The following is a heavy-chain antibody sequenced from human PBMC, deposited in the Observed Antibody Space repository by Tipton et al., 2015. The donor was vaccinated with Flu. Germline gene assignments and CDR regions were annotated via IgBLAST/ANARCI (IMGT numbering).Heavy chain of an antibody. D-gene: IGHD4-11*01. Sequence: QLVQSGGGLVQPGGSLRLSCAASGFTVSSNYMSWVRQAPGKGLEWVSVIYSGGSTYYADSVKGRFTISRHNSKNTLYLQMNSLRAEDPAVYYCASSTTVTTVAVDYWGQGTLVTVSS. CDR1: GFTVSSNY. V-gene: IGHV3-53*04. CDR3: ASSTTVTTVAVDY. J-gene: IGHJ4*02. CDR2: IYSGGST.